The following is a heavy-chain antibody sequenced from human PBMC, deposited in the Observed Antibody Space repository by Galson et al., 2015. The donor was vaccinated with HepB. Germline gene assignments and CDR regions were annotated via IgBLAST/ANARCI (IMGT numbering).Heavy chain of an antibody. V-gene: IGHV1-46*01. D-gene: IGHD5-18*01. CDR1: GYTFTSYY. Sequence: SVKVSCKASGYTFTSYYMHWVRQAPGQGLEWMGIINPSGGSTSYAQKFQGRVTMTRDTSTSTVYMELSSLRSEDTAVYYCAREPFRYSYGSGMDVWGKGTTVTVSS. J-gene: IGHJ6*04. CDR3: AREPFRYSYGSGMDV. CDR2: INPSGGST.